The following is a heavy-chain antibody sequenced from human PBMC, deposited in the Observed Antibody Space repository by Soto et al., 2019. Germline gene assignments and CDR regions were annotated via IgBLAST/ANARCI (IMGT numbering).Heavy chain of an antibody. CDR2: ISYDGSNK. D-gene: IGHD3-10*01. CDR1: GFTFSSYA. J-gene: IGHJ3*02. CDR3: ARDRYYGSGSYFDI. Sequence: GGSLRLSCAASGFTFSSYAMHWVRQDPGKGLEWVAVISYDGSNKYYADSVKGRFTISRDNSKNTLYLQMNSLRAEDTAVYYCARDRYYGSGSYFDIWGQGTMVTVSS. V-gene: IGHV3-30-3*01.